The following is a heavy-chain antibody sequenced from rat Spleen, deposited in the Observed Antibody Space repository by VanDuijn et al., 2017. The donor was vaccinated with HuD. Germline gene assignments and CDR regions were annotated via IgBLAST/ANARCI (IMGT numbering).Heavy chain of an antibody. V-gene: IGHV5-17*01. CDR2: IIYDGSST. CDR3: ARHFGLYYFDY. D-gene: IGHD4-3*01. J-gene: IGHJ2*01. CDR1: GFTFSGYA. Sequence: EVQLVESGGGLVQPGNSLKLSCAASGFTFSGYAMAWVRQSPKKGLEWVATIIYDGSSTYYPDSVKGRFTISRDNAKSTLYLQMDSLRSEDTATYYCARHFGLYYFDYWGQGVMVTVSS.